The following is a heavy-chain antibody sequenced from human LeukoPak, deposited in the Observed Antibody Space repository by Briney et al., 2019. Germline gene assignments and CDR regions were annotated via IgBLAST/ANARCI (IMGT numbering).Heavy chain of an antibody. CDR1: GFTFSSYA. CDR3: AKRPRDSTGYYLGAFDF. J-gene: IGHJ3*01. V-gene: IGHV3-23*01. Sequence: GGSLRLSCAASGFTFSSYAMSWVRQAPGKGLEWVSAISASGGTTYYADSVRGRFTISRDNSKNTLFLQMNSLRAEDTAVYYCAKRPRDSTGYYLGAFDFWGLGTMVTVSS. CDR2: ISASGGTT. D-gene: IGHD3-22*01.